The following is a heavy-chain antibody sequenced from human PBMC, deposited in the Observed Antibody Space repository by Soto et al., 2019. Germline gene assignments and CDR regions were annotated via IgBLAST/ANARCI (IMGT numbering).Heavy chain of an antibody. CDR2: IIPIFGTA. CDR1: GGTFSSYA. Sequence: QVQLVQSGAEVKKPGSSVKVSCKASGGTFSSYAISWVRQAPGQGLEWMGGIIPIFGTANYAQKFQGRVTSTADESTSTAYMELSSLRSEDTAVYYCARDSARPPSQEFSGYYYFDYWGQGTLVTVSS. V-gene: IGHV1-69*01. J-gene: IGHJ4*02. D-gene: IGHD3-22*01. CDR3: ARDSARPPSQEFSGYYYFDY.